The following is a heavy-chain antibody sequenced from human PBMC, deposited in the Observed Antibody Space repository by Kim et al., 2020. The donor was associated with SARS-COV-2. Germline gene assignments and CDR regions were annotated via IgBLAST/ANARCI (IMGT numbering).Heavy chain of an antibody. J-gene: IGHJ3*02. CDR3: AKNGVQIVVLPVVIPLGHDALDI. CDR1: GFIFSSYA. V-gene: IGHV3-23*01. CDR2: ISATGGST. Sequence: GGSLRLSCAASGFIFSSYAMSWVRQAPGKGLEWVSGISATGGSTYYADSVKGRFTISRDNSKNTLYLQMNSLRAEDTAVYYCAKNGVQIVVLPVVIPLGHDALDIWGQGAKVTVSS. D-gene: IGHD2-2*01.